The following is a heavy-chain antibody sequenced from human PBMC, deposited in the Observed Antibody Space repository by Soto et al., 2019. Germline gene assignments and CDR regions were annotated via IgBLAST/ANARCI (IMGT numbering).Heavy chain of an antibody. Sequence: QVQLVQSGAEVKKPGSSVKVSCRASGGTFSSYAVSWVRQAPGQGLAWMGVIIPLLNTPKYVQKFQGRVTITADASATTAYMELSSLRSEDTAVYYCARESSSPTYYYYGMDVWGQGTTVTVSS. CDR3: ARESSSPTYYYYGMDV. J-gene: IGHJ6*02. CDR2: IIPLLNTP. D-gene: IGHD6-6*01. CDR1: GGTFSSYA. V-gene: IGHV1-69*01.